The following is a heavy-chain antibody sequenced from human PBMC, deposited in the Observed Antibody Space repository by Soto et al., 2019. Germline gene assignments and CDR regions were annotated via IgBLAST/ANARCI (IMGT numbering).Heavy chain of an antibody. V-gene: IGHV4-28*01. CDR2: IYYSGST. D-gene: IGHD4-17*01. Sequence: SETLSLTFAVSGYSISSNNWWGWIRQPPGKGLEWIGYIYYSGSTYYNPSLKSRVTVSLDTSNNQFSLRLTSVTAVDTAVYYCARTGPYGRNEFDYWGQGALVTVSS. CDR1: GYSISSNNW. J-gene: IGHJ4*02. CDR3: ARTGPYGRNEFDY.